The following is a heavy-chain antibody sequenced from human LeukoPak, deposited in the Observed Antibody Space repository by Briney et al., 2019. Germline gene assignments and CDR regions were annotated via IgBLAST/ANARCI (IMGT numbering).Heavy chain of an antibody. V-gene: IGHV3-48*03. CDR2: MSSRDNTR. J-gene: IGHJ4*02. D-gene: IGHD3-10*01. CDR1: GFTFSSFE. Sequence: GGTLRLSCSASGFTFSSFEMDWVRQAPGKGLEWISYMSSRDNTRYYAESVRGRFTMSKDNAKNTLSLQMNSLRAEDTAFYYCARGFGRFGHRFGYLGQGTLVTVSS. CDR3: ARGFGRFGHRFGY.